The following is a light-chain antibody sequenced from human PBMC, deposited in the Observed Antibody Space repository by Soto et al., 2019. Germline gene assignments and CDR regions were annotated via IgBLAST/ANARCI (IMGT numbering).Light chain of an antibody. Sequence: LTQPPSVPGSPGQSITISCTGTSSDVGGYNYVSWYQQHPGKAPKLMIYDVSNRPSGVSNRFSGSKSGNTASLTISGLQTEDEADYYCSSYTSSSTRVFGTGTKVTVL. V-gene: IGLV2-14*03. CDR3: SSYTSSSTRV. J-gene: IGLJ1*01. CDR1: SSDVGGYNY. CDR2: DVS.